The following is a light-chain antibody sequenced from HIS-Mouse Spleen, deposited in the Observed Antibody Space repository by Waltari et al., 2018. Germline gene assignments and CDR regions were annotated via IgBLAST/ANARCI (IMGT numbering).Light chain of an antibody. CDR3: QQRSNWGVT. CDR1: QSVSSY. CDR2: DAS. J-gene: IGKJ4*01. Sequence: EIVLTQSPATLSLSPGERATLPCRPSQSVSSYLAWYQQKPGQAPRLLIYDASNRATGIPARFRGSGSGTDFTLTISGLEPEDFAVYYCQQRSNWGVTFGGGTKVEIK. V-gene: IGKV3-11*01.